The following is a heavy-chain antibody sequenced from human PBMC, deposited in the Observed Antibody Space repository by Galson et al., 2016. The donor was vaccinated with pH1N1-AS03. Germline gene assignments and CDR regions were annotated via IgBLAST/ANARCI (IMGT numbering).Heavy chain of an antibody. CDR3: ARVSAGLTGYYYAMDV. D-gene: IGHD4/OR15-4a*01. J-gene: IGHJ6*02. CDR2: INPSDGNT. CDR1: GYTFTSYY. V-gene: IGHV1-46*01. Sequence: SVKVSCKASGYTFTSYYIHWVRQAPGQGREWMGIINPSDGNTNSAQRFKGRVTMTRDTSTSTVYMEMSSLRSDDTAVYYCARVSAGLTGYYYAMDVWGQGTTVTVSS.